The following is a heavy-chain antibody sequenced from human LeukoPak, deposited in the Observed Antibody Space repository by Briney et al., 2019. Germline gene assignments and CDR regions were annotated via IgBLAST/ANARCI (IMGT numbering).Heavy chain of an antibody. Sequence: SETLSLTCAVYGGSFSGYYWSCIRQPPGKGLEWIGEINHSGSTNYNPSLKSRVTISVDTSKNQFSLKLSSVTAADTAVYYCARRRGAYYYDSSGYWYHDYWGQGTLVTVSS. J-gene: IGHJ4*02. CDR3: ARRRGAYYYDSSGYWYHDY. CDR2: INHSGST. D-gene: IGHD3-22*01. V-gene: IGHV4-34*01. CDR1: GGSFSGYY.